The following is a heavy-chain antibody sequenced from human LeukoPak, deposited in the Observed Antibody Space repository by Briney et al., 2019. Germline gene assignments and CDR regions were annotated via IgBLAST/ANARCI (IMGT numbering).Heavy chain of an antibody. CDR3: ARSPFWSGYPHFDY. CDR1: GFTFSSYS. J-gene: IGHJ4*02. Sequence: GGSLRLSCAASGFTFSSYSMNWVRQAPGKGLEWVSSISSSSSYIYYADSVKGRFTISRDNAKNTLYLQMNSLRAEDTAVYYCARSPFWSGYPHFDYWGQGTLVTVSS. V-gene: IGHV3-21*01. D-gene: IGHD3-3*01. CDR2: ISSSSSYI.